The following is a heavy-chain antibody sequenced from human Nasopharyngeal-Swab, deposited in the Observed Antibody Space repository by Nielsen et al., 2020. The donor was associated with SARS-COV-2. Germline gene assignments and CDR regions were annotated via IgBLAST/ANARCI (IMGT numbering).Heavy chain of an antibody. V-gene: IGHV3-74*01. D-gene: IGHD4-23*01. Sequence: GGSLRLCCAASGFSFSSFWMHWVRQVPGEGLVWVSRIDTGGTRTDYAESVKGRFTISRDNAKNTLYLQMNNLRPEDTAVYYCARDIGGFGGYWGQGTLVTVSS. J-gene: IGHJ4*01. CDR1: GFSFSSFW. CDR2: IDTGGTRT. CDR3: ARDIGGFGGY.